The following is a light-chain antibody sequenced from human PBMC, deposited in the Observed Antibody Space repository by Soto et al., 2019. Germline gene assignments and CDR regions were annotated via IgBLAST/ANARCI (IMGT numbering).Light chain of an antibody. Sequence: QSVLTQPASVSGSPCQSITISCTGTSRDVGAYNYVSWYQQHPGKAPKLMIYDVSDRPSGVSNRFSGSKSGSTASLTISGLQAEDEADYYCSSYTTNTSLPYVFGTG. CDR2: DVS. V-gene: IGLV2-14*03. CDR1: SRDVGAYNY. J-gene: IGLJ1*01. CDR3: SSYTTNTSLPYV.